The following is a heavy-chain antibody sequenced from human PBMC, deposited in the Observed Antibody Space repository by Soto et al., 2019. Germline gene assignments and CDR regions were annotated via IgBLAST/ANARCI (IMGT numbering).Heavy chain of an antibody. D-gene: IGHD3-22*01. CDR1: GDSVSSNSAA. J-gene: IGHJ3*02. CDR2: TYYRSKWYN. CDR3: ARDNPPKYYYDSSGYYYAFDI. V-gene: IGHV6-1*01. Sequence: KQSQTLSLTCAISGDSVSSNSAAWNWIRQSPSRGLEWLGRTYYRSKWYNDYAVSVKSRITINPDTSKNQFSLQLNSVTPEDTAVYYCARDNPPKYYYDSSGYYYAFDIWGQGTMVTVSS.